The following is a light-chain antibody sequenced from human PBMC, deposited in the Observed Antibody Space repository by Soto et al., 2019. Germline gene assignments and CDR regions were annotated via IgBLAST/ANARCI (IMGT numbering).Light chain of an antibody. CDR3: QQYGSSLGVT. CDR2: GAS. Sequence: EIVLTQSPCTLSLSPVERSTLSCRASQSVSSSYLAWYQQKPGQAPRLLIYGASSRATGIPDRFSGSGSGTDFTLTISRLEPEDFAVYYCQQYGSSLGVTFGGGTKVDIK. CDR1: QSVSSSY. V-gene: IGKV3-20*01. J-gene: IGKJ4*01.